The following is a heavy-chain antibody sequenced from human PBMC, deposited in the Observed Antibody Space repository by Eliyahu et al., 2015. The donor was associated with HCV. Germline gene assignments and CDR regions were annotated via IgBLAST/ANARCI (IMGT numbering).Heavy chain of an antibody. D-gene: IGHD2-2*03. J-gene: IGHJ4*02. V-gene: IGHV3-33*01. CDR1: FSSYG. CDR2: IWFDGNXT. Sequence: FSSYGMHWVXQAXGKGLEWVXIIWFDGNXTYYADSVKGRXXVSRDNSRSTLYLQMNSLTAEDTAVYYCARERVSGHCSSISCLRDCDYWGQGTLVTVSS. CDR3: ARERVSGHCSSISCLRDCDY.